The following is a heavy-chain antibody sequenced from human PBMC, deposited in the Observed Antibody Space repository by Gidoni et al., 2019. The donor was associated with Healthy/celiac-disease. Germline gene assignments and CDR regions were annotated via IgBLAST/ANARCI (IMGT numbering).Heavy chain of an antibody. CDR1: GYSFTSYW. D-gene: IGHD1-26*01. CDR3: ASELFRGYYYYYMDV. J-gene: IGHJ6*03. V-gene: IGHV5-10-1*03. Sequence: EVQLVQSGAEVKKPGESLRISCTGSGYSFTSYWISWVRQMPGKGLEWMGRIDPSDSYTNYSPSFQGHVTISADKSISTAYLQWSSLKASDTAMYYCASELFRGYYYYYMDVWGKGTTVTVSS. CDR2: IDPSDSYT.